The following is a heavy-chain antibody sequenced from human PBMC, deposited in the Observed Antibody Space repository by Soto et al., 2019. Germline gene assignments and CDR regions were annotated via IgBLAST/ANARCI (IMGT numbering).Heavy chain of an antibody. CDR1: GFTFSSYG. CDR3: AKDRRAMDH. CDR2: ISGSGGL. Sequence: EVQLLESGGGLVQPGGSLRLSCAASGFTFSSYGMSWVRQAPGKGLEWVSAISGSGGLYYAGSVKGRFTISRDNSKNTVYLQMDSLRAEDTAIYYCAKDRRAMDHWGQGTLVTVSS. V-gene: IGHV3-23*01. J-gene: IGHJ4*02. D-gene: IGHD5-18*01.